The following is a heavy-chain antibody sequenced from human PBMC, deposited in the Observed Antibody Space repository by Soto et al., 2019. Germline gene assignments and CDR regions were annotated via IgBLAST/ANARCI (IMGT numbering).Heavy chain of an antibody. V-gene: IGHV3-23*01. J-gene: IGHJ4*02. Sequence: TGWSLRLSCAASVFSFVNYAMNWVRQAPGKGLEWVSGLSGSGTSTYYADSVKGRFTISRDNSRDTLLLQMNSLTADDTAVYYCAKATTNGGWFNPFDSWGQGALVTVSS. D-gene: IGHD6-19*01. CDR1: VFSFVNYA. CDR2: LSGSGTST. CDR3: AKATTNGGWFNPFDS.